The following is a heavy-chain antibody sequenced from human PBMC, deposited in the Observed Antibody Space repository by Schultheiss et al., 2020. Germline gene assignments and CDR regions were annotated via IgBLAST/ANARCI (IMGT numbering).Heavy chain of an antibody. CDR1: GGSISSYY. J-gene: IGHJ5*02. CDR2: IYYSGST. CDR3: AREMVVPAAPANWFDP. Sequence: SETLSLTCTVSGGSISSYYWSWIRQPPGKGLEWIGYIYYSGSTNYNPSLKSRVTMSVDTSKYQFSLKLSSVTAADTAVYYCAREMVVPAAPANWFDPWGQGTLVTVSS. D-gene: IGHD2-2*01. V-gene: IGHV4-59*12.